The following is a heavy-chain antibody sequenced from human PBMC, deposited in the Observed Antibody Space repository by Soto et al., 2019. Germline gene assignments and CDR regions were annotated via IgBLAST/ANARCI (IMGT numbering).Heavy chain of an antibody. CDR1: GYTFTSYA. CDR3: ARSQLWLRGAFDI. V-gene: IGHV1-3*01. Sequence: QVQLVQSGAEVKKPGASVKVSCKASGYTFTSYAIHWVRQAPGQRLEWMGWINAGNGNTKYSQNLQGRVTITRDTSASTAYIEVSSLRSEDTAVYYCARSQLWLRGAFDIWGQGTMVTVSS. D-gene: IGHD5-18*01. J-gene: IGHJ3*02. CDR2: INAGNGNT.